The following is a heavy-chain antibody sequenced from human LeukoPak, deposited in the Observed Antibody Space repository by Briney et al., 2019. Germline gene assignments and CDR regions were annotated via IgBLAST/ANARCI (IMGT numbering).Heavy chain of an antibody. CDR2: INPSGGST. CDR1: GYTFISYH. J-gene: IGHJ6*03. D-gene: IGHD2-15*01. V-gene: IGHV1-46*01. Sequence: ASVKVSCKASGYTFISYHMHWVRQAPGQGLERMGIINPSGGSTSYAQKFQGRVSMTRDTSTSTVYMELSSLRSEDTAVYYCARDVGVAVYYMDVWGKGTTVTVSS. CDR3: ARDVGVAVYYMDV.